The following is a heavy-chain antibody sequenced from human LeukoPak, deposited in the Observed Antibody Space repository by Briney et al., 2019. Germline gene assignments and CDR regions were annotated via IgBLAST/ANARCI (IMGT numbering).Heavy chain of an antibody. V-gene: IGHV4-61*01. CDR1: GGSVSSGSYY. Sequence: SETLSLTCTVSGGSVSSGSYYWSWIRQPPGKGLEWIGYIYYSGSTNYNPSLKSRVTISVDTSKNQFSLKLSSVTAADTAVYYCGRGGGGSYCSSTSCYLKNFDYWGREPLVTVSS. CDR2: IYYSGST. J-gene: IGHJ4*02. D-gene: IGHD2-2*01. CDR3: GRGGGGSYCSSTSCYLKNFDY.